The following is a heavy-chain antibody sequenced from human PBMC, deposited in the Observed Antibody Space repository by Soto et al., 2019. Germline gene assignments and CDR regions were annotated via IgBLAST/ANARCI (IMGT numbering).Heavy chain of an antibody. CDR2: LYDVDGS. D-gene: IGHD1-1*01. CDR3: ASLHERENAYNV. Sequence: DVQLVESGGGLIQPGESLRLSCAAFGLTISGKKYVAWVRQAPGKVLEWVSALYDVDGSFYADSVKGRFSTSSDSSKTTVYLLMNDLRQYDTAVYYCASLHERENAYNVCGHGNTVTVSS. CDR1: GLTISGKKY. J-gene: IGHJ3*01. V-gene: IGHV3-53*01.